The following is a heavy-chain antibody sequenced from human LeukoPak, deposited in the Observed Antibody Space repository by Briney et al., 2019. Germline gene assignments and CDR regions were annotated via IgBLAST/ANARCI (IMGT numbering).Heavy chain of an antibody. J-gene: IGHJ4*02. D-gene: IGHD4-23*01. V-gene: IGHV1-2*02. CDR1: GYTLTGYY. CDR3: ARGHYGGSFDY. Sequence: ASVKVSCKASGYTLTGYYMHWVRQAPGQGLEWMGWINPNSGGTNYVQKFQGRVTMTRDTSISTAYMELSRLRSDDTAVYYCARGHYGGSFDYWGQGTLVTVSS. CDR2: INPNSGGT.